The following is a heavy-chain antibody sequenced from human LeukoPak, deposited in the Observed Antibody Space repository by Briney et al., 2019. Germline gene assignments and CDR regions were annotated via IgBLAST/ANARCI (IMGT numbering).Heavy chain of an antibody. Sequence: GGSLRLSCAASGFAFSSYGMHWVRQAPGKGLEWVAVISYDGSNKYYADSVKGRFTISRDNSKNTLYLQMNSLRAEDTAVYYCAKDTDTYYDSSGTLGYWGQGTLVTVSS. V-gene: IGHV3-30*18. CDR3: AKDTDTYYDSSGTLGY. J-gene: IGHJ4*02. CDR2: ISYDGSNK. D-gene: IGHD3-22*01. CDR1: GFAFSSYG.